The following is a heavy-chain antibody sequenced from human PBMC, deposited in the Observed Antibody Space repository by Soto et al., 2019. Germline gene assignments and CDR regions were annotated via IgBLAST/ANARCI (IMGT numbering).Heavy chain of an antibody. J-gene: IGHJ6*02. CDR3: APLSVSLSGPYDIHV. CDR2: MLYSGLT. CDR1: GYSVSSSDYY. D-gene: IGHD2-15*01. V-gene: IGHV4-39*01. Sequence: PSETLSLTCSVSGYSVSSSDYYWAWIRQPPGKGLEWIGSMLYSGLTYYNPSLKSRVTLSVDTSKNQFSVRLNSVTASDTAVYYCAPLSVSLSGPYDIHVWGQGTTVTVSS.